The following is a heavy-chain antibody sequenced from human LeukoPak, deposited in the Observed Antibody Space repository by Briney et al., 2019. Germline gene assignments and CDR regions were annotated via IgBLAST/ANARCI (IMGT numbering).Heavy chain of an antibody. J-gene: IGHJ4*02. D-gene: IGHD3-3*02. Sequence: GGPLRLSCAASGFTFSNYWMNWVRQAPGKGLEWVANIKEDGSEKFYVDSVKGRFIISRDNAKNSLYLQMNSLRAKDTAVYYCARDSQHLNFDYWGQGTLVTVSS. V-gene: IGHV3-7*04. CDR2: IKEDGSEK. CDR1: GFTFSNYW. CDR3: ARDSQHLNFDY.